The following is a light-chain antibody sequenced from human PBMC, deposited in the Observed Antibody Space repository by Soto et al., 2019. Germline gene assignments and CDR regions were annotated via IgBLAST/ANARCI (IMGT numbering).Light chain of an antibody. V-gene: IGLV2-14*01. CDR3: CSHAISGAPV. Sequence: QSVLTQPASVSGSPGQSITLSCTGANSDVANYDYVSWYRQYPGLAPQVIISEVTNRPSVISDRFSGSKSANTAYLTISGLQAEDEADYYCCSHAISGAPVFGGGTKVTVL. CDR2: EVT. CDR1: NSDVANYDY. J-gene: IGLJ2*01.